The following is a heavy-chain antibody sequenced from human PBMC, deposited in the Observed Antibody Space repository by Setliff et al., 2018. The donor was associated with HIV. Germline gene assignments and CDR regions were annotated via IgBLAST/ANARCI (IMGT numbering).Heavy chain of an antibody. CDR2: FDPEDGET. J-gene: IGHJ6*03. CDR3: ATFRRGSGRYYYYMDV. Sequence: VASVKVSCKVSGYPLTDFSIHWVRQAPGKGLEWMGGFDPEDGETIYAQKFQGRVTMTEDTSTNTAYMELSSLRSEDTALYYCATFRRGSGRYYYYMDVWGKGTTVTVSS. V-gene: IGHV1-24*01. D-gene: IGHD3-10*01. CDR1: GYPLTDFS.